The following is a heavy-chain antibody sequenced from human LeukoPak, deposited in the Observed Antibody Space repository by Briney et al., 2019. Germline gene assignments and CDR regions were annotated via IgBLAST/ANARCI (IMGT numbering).Heavy chain of an antibody. CDR1: GFTFSSNG. CDR2: ISYDGSNK. J-gene: IGHJ4*02. Sequence: PGGSLRLSCATSGFTFSSNGMSWVRQAPGKGLEWVAVISYDGSNKYYADSVKGRFTISRDNSKNTLYLQMNSLRAEDTAVYYCARETYYYDSSGYYGSFYFDYWGQGTLVTVSS. D-gene: IGHD3-22*01. CDR3: ARETYYYDSSGYYGSFYFDY. V-gene: IGHV3-30*01.